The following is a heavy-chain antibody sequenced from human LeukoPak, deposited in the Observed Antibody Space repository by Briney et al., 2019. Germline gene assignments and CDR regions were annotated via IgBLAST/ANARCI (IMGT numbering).Heavy chain of an antibody. Sequence: SETLSLTCTVSGYSITSGYHRGWIRQPPGEGVEGIATIYNKGDNYYRPSLQSRVAISLDTSKNQFSLRLRSVIAADTAVYYCVRDYIMFDYYYMYVWGRGTTVTVSS. V-gene: IGHV4-38-2*02. J-gene: IGHJ6*03. CDR3: VRDYIMFDYYYMYV. CDR2: IYNKGDN. CDR1: GYSITSGYH. D-gene: IGHD2-8*01.